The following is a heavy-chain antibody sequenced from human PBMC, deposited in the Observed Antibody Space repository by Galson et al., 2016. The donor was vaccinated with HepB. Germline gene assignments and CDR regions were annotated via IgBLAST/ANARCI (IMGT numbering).Heavy chain of an antibody. V-gene: IGHV3-15*01. J-gene: IGHJ4*02. CDR1: GFTFSNAW. CDR2: VYSETDGGTT. Sequence: SLRLSCAASGFTFSNAWMRWVRQAPGKGLEWVARVYSETDGGTTDYAVPVKGRFSISREDSKNMLYLEMNNLRTEDTAVYFCTTVYTYGRHYSDYWGQGTLVTVSS. CDR3: TTVYTYGRHYSDY. D-gene: IGHD5-18*01.